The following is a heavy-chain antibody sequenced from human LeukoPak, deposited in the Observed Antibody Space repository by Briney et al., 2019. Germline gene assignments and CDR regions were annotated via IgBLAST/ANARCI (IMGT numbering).Heavy chain of an antibody. CDR2: ISGSGGST. V-gene: IGHV3-23*01. CDR1: GFTLSSYA. CDR3: AKEGDSSSWFVRWYFDY. D-gene: IGHD6-13*01. Sequence: PGGSLRLSCAASGFTLSSYAMSWVRQAPGKGLEWVSAISGSGGSTYYADSVKGRFTISRDNSKNTLYLQMNSLRAEDTAVYYCAKEGDSSSWFVRWYFDYWGQGTLVTVSS. J-gene: IGHJ4*02.